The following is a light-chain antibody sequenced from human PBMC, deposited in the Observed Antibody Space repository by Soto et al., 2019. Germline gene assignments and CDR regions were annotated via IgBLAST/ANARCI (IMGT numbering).Light chain of an antibody. V-gene: IGKV1-39*01. CDR1: LTISSY. J-gene: IGKJ5*01. CDR3: QQYGTSEII. Sequence: DIQMTQSPSSLSAFVVDRVTITFRASLTISSYLNWYQQKSGKAPKLLISASSSLESGVPPRFSGSGSGTKFTLTISRLEPEDFAVYYCQQYGTSEIIFGQGTRLEI. CDR2: ASS.